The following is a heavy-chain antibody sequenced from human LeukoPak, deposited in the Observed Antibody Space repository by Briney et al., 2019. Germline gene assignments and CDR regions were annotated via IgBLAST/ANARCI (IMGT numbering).Heavy chain of an antibody. Sequence: SETLSLTCAVYGGSFSGYYWSWIRQPPGKGLEWIGYIYYCGSTNYNPSLKSRVTISVDTSKNQFSLKLSSVTAADTAVYYCARGPVGGTTYNDGDAFDIWGQGTMVTVSS. D-gene: IGHD1-7*01. CDR1: GGSFSGYY. V-gene: IGHV4-59*01. CDR3: ARGPVGGTTYNDGDAFDI. J-gene: IGHJ3*02. CDR2: IYYCGST.